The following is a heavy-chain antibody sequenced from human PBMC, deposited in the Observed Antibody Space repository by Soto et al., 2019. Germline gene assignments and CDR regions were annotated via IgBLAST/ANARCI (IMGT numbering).Heavy chain of an antibody. V-gene: IGHV3-48*03. CDR2: ISSSGSTI. CDR3: ASDYDFWSGYQDYYYAMDV. CDR1: GFTFSSYE. D-gene: IGHD3-3*01. Sequence: GGSLRLSCAASGFTFSSYEMNWVRQAPGKGLEWVSYISSSGSTIYYADSVKGRFTISRDNAKNSLYLQMNSLRAEDTAVYYCASDYDFWSGYQDYYYAMDVWGQGTTVTVSS. J-gene: IGHJ6*02.